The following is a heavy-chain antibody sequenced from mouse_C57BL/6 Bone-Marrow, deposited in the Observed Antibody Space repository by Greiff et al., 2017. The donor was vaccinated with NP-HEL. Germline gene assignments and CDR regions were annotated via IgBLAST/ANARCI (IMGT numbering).Heavy chain of an antibody. CDR2: ISDGGSYT. CDR3: ARAKGFDG. CDR1: GFTFSSYS. J-gene: IGHJ1*03. Sequence: EVHLVESGGGLVKPGGSLKLSCAASGFTFSSYSMSWVRQTPEKRLEWVATISDGGSYTYYPDNVKGRFTISRDNAKNNLYLQKSHLKSEDTAMYYCARAKGFDGWGTGTTVTVSS. V-gene: IGHV5-4*01.